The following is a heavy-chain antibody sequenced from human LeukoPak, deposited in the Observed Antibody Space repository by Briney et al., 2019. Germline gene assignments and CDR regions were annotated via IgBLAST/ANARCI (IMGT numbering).Heavy chain of an antibody. V-gene: IGHV1-2*04. D-gene: IGHD1-26*01. CDR1: GYTFTGCY. CDR3: ARSYSGSYYRFFDY. Sequence: ASVKVSCKASGYTFTGCYMHWVRQAPGQGLEWMGWINPNSGGTNYAQKFQGWVTMTRDTSISTAYMELSRLRSDDTAVYYCARSYSGSYYRFFDYWGQGTLVTVSS. J-gene: IGHJ4*02. CDR2: INPNSGGT.